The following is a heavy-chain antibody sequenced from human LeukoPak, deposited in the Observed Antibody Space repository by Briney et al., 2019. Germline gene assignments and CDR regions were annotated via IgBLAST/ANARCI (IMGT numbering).Heavy chain of an antibody. J-gene: IGHJ6*04. CDR1: GFTFSSYG. D-gene: IGHD3-10*02. CDR2: ISSSSSTI. V-gene: IGHV3-48*01. Sequence: GGSLRLSCAASGFTFSSYGMNWVRQAPGKGLEWVSYISSSSSTIYYADSVKGRFTISRDNAKHSLYLQMNSLRAEDTAVYYCAELGITMIGGVWGKGTTVTISS. CDR3: AELGITMIGGV.